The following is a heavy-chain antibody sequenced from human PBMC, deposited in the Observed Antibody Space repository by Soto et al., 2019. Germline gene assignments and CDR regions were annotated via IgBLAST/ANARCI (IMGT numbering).Heavy chain of an antibody. CDR3: AKPLRYFDWLSPYYFDY. CDR2: ISGSGGST. CDR1: EFTFSSYA. V-gene: IGHV3-23*01. J-gene: IGHJ4*02. Sequence: GGSLSLSCAYSEFTFSSYAMSWVRQAPGKWLEWVSAISGSGGSTYYADSVKGRFTISRDNSKNTLYLQMKSLRAEDTAVYYCAKPLRYFDWLSPYYFDYWGQGTLVTVSS. D-gene: IGHD3-9*01.